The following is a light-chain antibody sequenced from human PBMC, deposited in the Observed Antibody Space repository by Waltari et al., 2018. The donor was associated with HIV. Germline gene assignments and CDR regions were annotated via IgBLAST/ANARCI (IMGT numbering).Light chain of an antibody. CDR2: DAS. J-gene: IGKJ4*01. Sequence: AIQMTQSPSSLSASVGDRVTITCRACQGIRNDLSWYQQKPGKAPKLLIYDASSLQSGAPSRFSGSGFGTDFTLTISSLQPEDFATYYCLQDDSYPLTFGGGTKVEIK. CDR3: LQDDSYPLT. CDR1: QGIRND. V-gene: IGKV1-6*01.